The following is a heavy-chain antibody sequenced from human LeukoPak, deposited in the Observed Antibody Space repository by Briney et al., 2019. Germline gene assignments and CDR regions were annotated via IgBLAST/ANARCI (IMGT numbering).Heavy chain of an antibody. J-gene: IGHJ4*02. CDR3: ARQTGTGVDY. CDR2: FYTTGST. Sequence: PSETQSLTCTVSGGSISSGTYYWSWIRQPAGKGLEWIGRFYTTGSTSYNPSLKSRVTISVDTSKNQFSLKLSSVTAADTAVYYCARQTGTGVDYWGQGTLVTVSS. CDR1: GGSISSGTYY. V-gene: IGHV4-61*02. D-gene: IGHD1-1*01.